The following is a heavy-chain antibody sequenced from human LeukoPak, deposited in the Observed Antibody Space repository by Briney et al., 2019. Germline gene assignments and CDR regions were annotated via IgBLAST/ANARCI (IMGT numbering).Heavy chain of an antibody. CDR2: ISGSGGST. V-gene: IGHV3-23*01. CDR3: ATPPFWEWENYYYMDV. CDR1: GFTFSSYA. D-gene: IGHD3-3*01. Sequence: GGSLRLSCAASGFTFSSYAMSWVRQAPGKGLEWVSAISGSGGSTYYADSVKGRFTISRDNSKNTLYLQMNSLRAEDTAVYYCATPPFWEWENYYYMDVWGKGTAVTVSS. J-gene: IGHJ6*03.